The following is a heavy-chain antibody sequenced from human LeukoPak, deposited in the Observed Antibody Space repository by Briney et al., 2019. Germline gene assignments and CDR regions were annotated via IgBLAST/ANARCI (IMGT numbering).Heavy chain of an antibody. V-gene: IGHV1-69*01. CDR3: ARTYDFWTGYYFDY. Sequence: VRQAPGXXLEWMGGIIPIFGTANYAQKFQGRVTITADESTSTAYMELSSLRSEDTAVYYCARTYDFWTGYYFDYWGQGTLVTVSS. CDR2: IIPIFGTA. D-gene: IGHD3-3*01. J-gene: IGHJ4*02.